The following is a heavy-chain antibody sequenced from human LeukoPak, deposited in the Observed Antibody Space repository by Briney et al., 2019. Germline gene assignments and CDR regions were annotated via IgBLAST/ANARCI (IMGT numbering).Heavy chain of an antibody. CDR1: GFTFSSYW. V-gene: IGHV3-7*01. Sequence: PGGSLRLSCAASGFTFSSYWMSWVRQAPGKGLEWVANIKQDGSEKYYVDSVKGRFTISRDNAKNSLYLQMNSLRAEDTAVYYCAKPPSVVVAATVVDYWGQGTLVTVSS. CDR2: IKQDGSEK. D-gene: IGHD2-15*01. CDR3: AKPPSVVVAATVVDY. J-gene: IGHJ4*02.